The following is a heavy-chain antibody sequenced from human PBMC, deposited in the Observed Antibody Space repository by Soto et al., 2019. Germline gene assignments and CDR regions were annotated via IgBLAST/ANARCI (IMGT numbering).Heavy chain of an antibody. CDR3: ARVERYCSSTSCYSTFDY. D-gene: IGHD2-2*02. CDR1: GGSISSYY. Sequence: SETLSLTCTVSGGSISSYYWSWIRQPPGKGLEWIGYIYYSGSTNYNPSLKSRVTISVDTSKNQFSLKLSSVTAADTAVYYCARVERYCSSTSCYSTFDYWGQGTLVTVSS. V-gene: IGHV4-59*01. CDR2: IYYSGST. J-gene: IGHJ4*02.